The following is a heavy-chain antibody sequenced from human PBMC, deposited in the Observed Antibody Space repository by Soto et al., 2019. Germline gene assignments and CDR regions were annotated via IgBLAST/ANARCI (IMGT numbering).Heavy chain of an antibody. J-gene: IGHJ6*01. CDR3: ARGLVLWFGELLYYYGMDV. CDR1: GGSFSGYY. CDR2: INHSGST. V-gene: IGHV4-34*01. Sequence: ASETLSLTCAVYGGSFSGYYWSWIRQPPGKGLEWIGEINHSGSTNYNPSLKSRVTISVDTSKNQFSLKLSSVTAADTAVYYCARGLVLWFGELLYYYGMDVWGQGTTVT. D-gene: IGHD3-10*01.